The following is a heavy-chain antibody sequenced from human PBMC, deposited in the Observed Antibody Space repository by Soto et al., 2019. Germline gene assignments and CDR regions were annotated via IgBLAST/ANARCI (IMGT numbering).Heavy chain of an antibody. CDR1: GGSFSDHF. CDR3: ARILVGAFDF. D-gene: IGHD1-26*01. CDR2: INHRGST. V-gene: IGHV4-34*01. J-gene: IGHJ4*02. Sequence: LSLPCAVYGGSFSDHFWTWIRQSPGKGLEWIGDINHRGSTSYNPSLKSRVTISLDTSKNQFSLSLSSVTAADTAVYYCARILVGAFDFWGQGALVTVSS.